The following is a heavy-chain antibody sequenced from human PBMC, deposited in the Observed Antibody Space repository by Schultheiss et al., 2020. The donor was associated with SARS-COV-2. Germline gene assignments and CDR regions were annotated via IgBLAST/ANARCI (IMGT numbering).Heavy chain of an antibody. CDR3: ARGGYSMVAGTGAFDI. J-gene: IGHJ3*02. D-gene: IGHD3-10*01. CDR2: INHSGST. CDR1: GGSFSGYY. Sequence: SETLSLTCAVYGGSFSGYYWSWIRQPPGKGLEWIGEINHSGSTNYNPSLKSRVTISVDTSKNQFSLKLSSVTAADTAVYYCARGGYSMVAGTGAFDIWGQGTMVTVSS. V-gene: IGHV4-34*01.